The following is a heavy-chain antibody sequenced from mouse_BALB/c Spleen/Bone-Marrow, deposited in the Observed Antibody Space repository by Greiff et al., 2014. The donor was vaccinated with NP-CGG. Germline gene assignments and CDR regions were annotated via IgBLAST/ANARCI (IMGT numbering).Heavy chain of an antibody. J-gene: IGHJ4*01. CDR2: INPYNGDP. CDR3: ARSGIGSTMDF. Sequence: VQLQQPGPELVKPGASVRISCKASGYSFTDYFMNWVMQNHGKSLEWIGRINPYNGDPFYNQKFKDKATLTVDRSSNTAHMELRSLASEDSGVFYCARSGIGSTMDFWGQGTSVTVSS. D-gene: IGHD3-2*02. V-gene: IGHV1-20*02. CDR1: GYSFTDYF.